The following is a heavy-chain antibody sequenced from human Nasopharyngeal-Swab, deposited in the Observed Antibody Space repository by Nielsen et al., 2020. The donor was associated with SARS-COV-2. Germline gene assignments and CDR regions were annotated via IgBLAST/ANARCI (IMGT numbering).Heavy chain of an antibody. CDR3: ARGIGFEGSYGDYHGAY. CDR2: ISAYNGNT. CDR1: GYTFTSYG. Sequence: ASVKVSCKASGYTFTSYGISWVRQAPGQGLEWMGWISAYNGNTNYAQKLQGRVTMTTDTSTSTAYMELRSLRSDDTAVYHCARGIGFEGSYGDYHGAYWGQGTLVTVSS. J-gene: IGHJ4*02. V-gene: IGHV1-18*01. D-gene: IGHD4-17*01.